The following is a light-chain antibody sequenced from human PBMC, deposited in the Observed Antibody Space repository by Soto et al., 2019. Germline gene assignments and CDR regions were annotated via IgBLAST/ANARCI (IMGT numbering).Light chain of an antibody. CDR3: QQTLRFPPT. CDR1: QAIDSW. V-gene: IGKV1-12*01. J-gene: IGKJ1*01. CDR2: TGS. Sequence: DIQMTQSPSSVSASVGDRVTITCRASQAIDSWLAWYQQKPGEAPKLLIFTGSLLHSGVPPRFSGSGSGTDFTLTISSLQPEDFAPYYCQQTLRFPPTFGKGTKV.